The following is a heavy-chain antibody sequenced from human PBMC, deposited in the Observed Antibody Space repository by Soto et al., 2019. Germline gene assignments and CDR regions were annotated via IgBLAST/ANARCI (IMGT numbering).Heavy chain of an antibody. V-gene: IGHV4-34*01. CDR1: GGSFSGYY. J-gene: IGHJ4*02. D-gene: IGHD1-26*01. CDR3: ARGRALRTKYYFDY. Sequence: SETLSLTCAVYGGSFSGYYWSWIRQPPGKGLEWIGEINHSGSTNYNPSLKSRVTISVDTSKNQFSLKLSSVTAADTAVYYCARGRALRTKYYFDYWGQGTLVTVSS. CDR2: INHSGST.